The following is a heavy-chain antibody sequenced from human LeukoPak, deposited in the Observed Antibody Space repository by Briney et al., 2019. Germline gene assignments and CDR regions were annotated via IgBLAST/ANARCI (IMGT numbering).Heavy chain of an antibody. CDR2: IYYSGST. J-gene: IGHJ6*03. Sequence: SETLSLTCTVSGGSISSGTYYWAWIRQPPGRGLEWIGSIYYSGSTYYNPSLKSRVTISVDTSKNQFSLKLSSVTAADTAVYYCARHGDYYYYMDVWGKGTTVTISS. V-gene: IGHV4-39*01. D-gene: IGHD3-10*01. CDR3: ARHGDYYYYMDV. CDR1: GGSISSGTYY.